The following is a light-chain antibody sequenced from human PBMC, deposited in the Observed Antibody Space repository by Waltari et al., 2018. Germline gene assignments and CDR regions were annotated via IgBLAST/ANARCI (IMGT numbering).Light chain of an antibody. V-gene: IGLV2-23*01. J-gene: IGLJ2*01. CDR2: DDI. CDR3: SSFVGGTTYRL. Sequence: QSALTQPAPVSGPPGRSITISCIGGGSFVPWSQQHPGKAPKLMIYDDIRRPSGVSNRFSASKSDNTASLTISGLQADDEAVYYCSSFVGGTTYRLIGGGTRLTVL. CDR1: GSF.